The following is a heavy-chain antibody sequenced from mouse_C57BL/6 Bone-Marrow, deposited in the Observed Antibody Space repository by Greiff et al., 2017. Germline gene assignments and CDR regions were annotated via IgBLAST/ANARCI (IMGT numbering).Heavy chain of an antibody. Sequence: QVQLQQPGAELVKPGASVKLSCKASGYTFTSYWMHWVKQRPGQGLEWIGMIHPNSGSINYNEKFKSKATLTVDKSSSTAYMQLSSLTSEDSAVYYCARWGLRWYFDVWGTGTTVTVSS. CDR2: IHPNSGSI. J-gene: IGHJ1*03. CDR3: ARWGLRWYFDV. CDR1: GYTFTSYW. V-gene: IGHV1-64*01. D-gene: IGHD2-13*01.